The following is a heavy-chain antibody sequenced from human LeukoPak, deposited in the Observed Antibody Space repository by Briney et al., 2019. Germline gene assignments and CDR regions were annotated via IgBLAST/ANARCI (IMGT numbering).Heavy chain of an antibody. Sequence: GGSLRLSCAASGFTFSSYGMHWVRQAPGKGLEWVAVIWYDGSNEYYADSVKGRFTISRDNSKNTLYLQMNSLRAEDTAVYYCAKFLVVVPAASPRLYYYYGMDVWGQGTTVTVSS. J-gene: IGHJ6*02. D-gene: IGHD2-2*01. CDR1: GFTFSSYG. V-gene: IGHV3-33*06. CDR2: IWYDGSNE. CDR3: AKFLVVVPAASPRLYYYYGMDV.